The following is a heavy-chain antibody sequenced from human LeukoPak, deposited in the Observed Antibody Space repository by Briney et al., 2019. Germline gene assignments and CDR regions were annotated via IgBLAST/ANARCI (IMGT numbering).Heavy chain of an antibody. Sequence: PGGSLRLSCAVSGFTFSDHFLDWVRQAPGKGLEWVGRSRSKAKSYTTEYAASVKGRFTISRDDSTNSLYLQMDSLKIEDTAIYYCVRVGSVAGSDYLDYWGQGTLVTVSS. CDR2: SRSKAKSYTT. J-gene: IGHJ4*02. D-gene: IGHD6-19*01. CDR3: VRVGSVAGSDYLDY. CDR1: GFTFSDHF. V-gene: IGHV3-72*01.